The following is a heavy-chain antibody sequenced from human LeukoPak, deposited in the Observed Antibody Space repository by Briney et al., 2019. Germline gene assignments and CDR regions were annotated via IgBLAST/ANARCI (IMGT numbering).Heavy chain of an antibody. J-gene: IGHJ4*02. D-gene: IGHD3-9*01. V-gene: IGHV3-48*02. CDR2: IRTSTEGANYA. CDR3: ARDQRYAFDY. Sequence: PGRSLRLSCAASGFTFSSYGMHWVRQAPGKGLEWDSNIRTSTEGANYAIYADSVKGRVTFSRDDAKSTLYLHMHSLRDDDTAVYYCARDQRYAFDYWGQGILVTVSS. CDR1: GFTFSSYG.